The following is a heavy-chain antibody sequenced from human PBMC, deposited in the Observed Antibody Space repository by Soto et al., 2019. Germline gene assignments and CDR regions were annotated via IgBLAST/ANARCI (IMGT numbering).Heavy chain of an antibody. CDR3: ARGVAFLDY. CDR1: GFTFSSYV. CDR2: ISLSGGGT. D-gene: IGHD2-15*01. J-gene: IGHJ4*02. Sequence: SLRLSCAASGFTFSSYVMSWVRQAPGKGLEWVSVISLSGGGTYSQSFQGRVTISRDTSATTAYMELNSLRSEDTAVYYCARGVAFLDYWGQGALVTVSS. V-gene: IGHV3-23*01.